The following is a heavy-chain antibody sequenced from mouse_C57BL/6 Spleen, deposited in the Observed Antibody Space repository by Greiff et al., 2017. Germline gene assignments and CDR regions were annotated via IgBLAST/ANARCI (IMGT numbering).Heavy chain of an antibody. Sequence: VQLVESGAELVRPGASVKLSCKASGYTFTDYYINWVKQRPGQGLEWIARIYPGSGNTYYNEKFKGKATLTAEKSSSTAYMQLSSLTSEDSAVYFCARDDDSYYFDYWGQGTTLTVSS. CDR2: IYPGSGNT. J-gene: IGHJ2*01. V-gene: IGHV1-76*01. D-gene: IGHD2-3*01. CDR3: ARDDDSYYFDY. CDR1: GYTFTDYY.